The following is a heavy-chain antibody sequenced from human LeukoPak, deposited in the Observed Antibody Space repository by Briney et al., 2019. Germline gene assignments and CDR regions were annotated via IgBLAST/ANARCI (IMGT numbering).Heavy chain of an antibody. CDR2: ISSSSSYI. Sequence: PGGSLRLSCAASGFTFSSYSMNWVRQAPGKGLEWVSSISSSSSYIYYADSVKGRFTISRDNAKNSLYLQMNSLRAEDTAVYYCARDEYSGSYYPAEYFQHGGQGTLVTVSS. V-gene: IGHV3-21*01. D-gene: IGHD1-26*01. CDR1: GFTFSSYS. J-gene: IGHJ1*01. CDR3: ARDEYSGSYYPAEYFQH.